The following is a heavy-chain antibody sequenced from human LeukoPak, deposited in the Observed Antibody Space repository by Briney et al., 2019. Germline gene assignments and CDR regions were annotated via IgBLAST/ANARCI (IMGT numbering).Heavy chain of an antibody. CDR2: VYNSGST. Sequence: SETLSLTCTVSGGSFSDYYWTWIRQPAGEGLEWIGRVYNSGSTNYNPSLKSRVTLSVDTSRNQFSLRLRSVTAADTAMYYCARVLWSGYYNNWFDPWGQGLLVTVSS. CDR1: GGSFSDYY. D-gene: IGHD3-3*01. CDR3: ARVLWSGYYNNWFDP. J-gene: IGHJ5*02. V-gene: IGHV4-4*07.